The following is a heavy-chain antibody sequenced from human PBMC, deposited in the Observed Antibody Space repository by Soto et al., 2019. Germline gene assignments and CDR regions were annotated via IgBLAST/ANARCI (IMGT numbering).Heavy chain of an antibody. J-gene: IGHJ4*02. V-gene: IGHV3-23*01. CDR3: AKDRFGIVGPVDS. D-gene: IGHD1-26*01. CDR1: GLIFSDYA. CDR2: ISGSGGDT. Sequence: EVQLLESGRNLVQPGGSLRLSCAASGLIFSDYAMSWVRQAPGKGLECVACISGSGGDTFYADSVKGRFTISRDNSKNTLSLHMNSLRVGDTAVYCCAKDRFGIVGPVDSWGQGTLVTVSS.